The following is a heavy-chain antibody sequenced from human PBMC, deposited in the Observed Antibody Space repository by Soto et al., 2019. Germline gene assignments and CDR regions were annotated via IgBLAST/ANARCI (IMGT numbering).Heavy chain of an antibody. Sequence: SETLSLACTLSGCSISSYYWSWIRQPPGKGLEWIGYIFYSGSTNYNPSLKSRVTISVDTSKNQFSLKLSSVTAADTAVYYCARLYGLDAFDFWGQGTMVTVS. J-gene: IGHJ3*01. V-gene: IGHV4-59*08. CDR3: ARLYGLDAFDF. D-gene: IGHD3-16*02. CDR1: GCSISSYY. CDR2: IFYSGST.